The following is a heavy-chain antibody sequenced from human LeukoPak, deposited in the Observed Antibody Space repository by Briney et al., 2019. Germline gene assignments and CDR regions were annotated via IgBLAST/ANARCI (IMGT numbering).Heavy chain of an antibody. Sequence: GASVKVSCKASGYTFTSYGISWVRQAPGQGLEWMGWINPNSGGTNYAQKFQGRVTMTRDTSISTAYMELSRLRSDDTAVYYCARETALLNYCSSTSCSGNWFDPWGQGTLVTVSS. D-gene: IGHD2-2*01. CDR2: INPNSGGT. CDR1: GYTFTSYG. V-gene: IGHV1-2*02. CDR3: ARETALLNYCSSTSCSGNWFDP. J-gene: IGHJ5*02.